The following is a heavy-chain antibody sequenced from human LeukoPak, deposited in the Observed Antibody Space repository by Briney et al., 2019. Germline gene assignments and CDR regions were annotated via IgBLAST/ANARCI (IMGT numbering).Heavy chain of an antibody. D-gene: IGHD6-19*01. V-gene: IGHV4-59*01. J-gene: IGHJ4*02. CDR2: IYYSGST. Sequence: SETLSLTCTVSGGSISSYYWSWIRQPPGKGLEWIGYIYYSGSTNYNPSLKSRVTISVDTSKNQFSLKLSSVTAADTAVYYCAKDRVDTWAYRAKQWLGDFDYWGQGTLVTVSS. CDR3: AKDRVDTWAYRAKQWLGDFDY. CDR1: GGSISSYY.